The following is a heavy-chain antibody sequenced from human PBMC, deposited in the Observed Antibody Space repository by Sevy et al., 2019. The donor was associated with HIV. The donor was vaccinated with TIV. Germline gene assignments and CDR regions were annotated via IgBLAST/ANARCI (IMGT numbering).Heavy chain of an antibody. Sequence: GGSLRLSCAASRFTFSNYAMHCVRQTPGKGLEWVAVISYDGTDKYYAKSVKGRFTISRDNTNNTVYLQRSSLRLEDTAEYYCARVRTDYGSSWHVWDYWGQGTLVTVSS. D-gene: IGHD6-13*01. V-gene: IGHV3-30-3*01. CDR1: RFTFSNYA. CDR3: ARVRTDYGSSWHVWDY. CDR2: ISYDGTDK. J-gene: IGHJ4*02.